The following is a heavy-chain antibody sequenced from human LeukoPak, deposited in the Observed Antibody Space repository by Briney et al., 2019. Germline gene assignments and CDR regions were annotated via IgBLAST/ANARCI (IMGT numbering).Heavy chain of an antibody. V-gene: IGHV6-1*01. D-gene: IGHD3-10*01. CDR2: TYYRSKWYN. CDR1: GDSVSSNSAA. Sequence: SQTLSPTCAISGDSVSSNSAAWNWIRQSPSRGLEWLGRTYYRSKWYNDYAVSVKSRITINPDTSKNQFSLQLNSVTPEDTAVYYCARDFADNYYGSGSYYNAHWFDPWGQGTLVTVSS. CDR3: ARDFADNYYGSGSYYNAHWFDP. J-gene: IGHJ5*02.